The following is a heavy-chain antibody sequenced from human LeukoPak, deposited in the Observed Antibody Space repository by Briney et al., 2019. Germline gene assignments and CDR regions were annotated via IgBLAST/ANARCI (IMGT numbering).Heavy chain of an antibody. J-gene: IGHJ4*02. CDR2: ISFDGSVK. CDR3: TKDISHCSQSTCSGGYFDN. D-gene: IGHD2-15*01. V-gene: IGHV3-30*18. CDR1: GFTFSNNG. Sequence: PGGSLRLSRAASGFTFSNNGMHWVRQAPGKGLEWVAVISFDGSVKYYGDSMKGRFTISRDNSKNTLYLEMNSLRGEDTAVYYCTKDISHCSQSTCSGGYFDNWGQGTLVTVSS.